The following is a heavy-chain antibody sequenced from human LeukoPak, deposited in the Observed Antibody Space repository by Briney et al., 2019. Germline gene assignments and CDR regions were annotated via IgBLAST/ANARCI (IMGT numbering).Heavy chain of an antibody. J-gene: IGHJ4*02. V-gene: IGHV4-39*01. Sequence: PSETLSLTCTVSGGSISRDTYYWGWIRQPPGKGLEWIGNIYYSGSTYYNPSLKSRVTISVDTSKNQFSLKVTSVTAADTAVYYCASLRERSYYARGFDYWGQGTLVTVSS. CDR1: GGSISRDTYY. CDR2: IYYSGST. CDR3: ASLRERSYYARGFDY. D-gene: IGHD1-26*01.